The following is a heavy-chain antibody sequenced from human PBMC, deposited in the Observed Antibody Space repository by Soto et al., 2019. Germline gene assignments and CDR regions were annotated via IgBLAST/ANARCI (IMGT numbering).Heavy chain of an antibody. J-gene: IGHJ4*02. V-gene: IGHV3-64*04. Sequence: GGSLRLSCSASGFTFSIYAMHWARQAPGKGLEYVSSISTNGGSTDYADSVKGRFTISRDNSKNTLYLQMNSLRAEDTAVFYCARDGSGYYSEAHFDYWGQGT. CDR1: GFTFSIYA. CDR3: ARDGSGYYSEAHFDY. D-gene: IGHD3-3*01. CDR2: ISTNGGST.